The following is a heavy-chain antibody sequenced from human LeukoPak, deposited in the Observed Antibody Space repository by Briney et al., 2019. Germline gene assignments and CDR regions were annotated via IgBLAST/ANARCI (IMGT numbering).Heavy chain of an antibody. Sequence: GGSLRLSCAASGFTFSSYAMSWVRQAPGKGLEWVSAISGSGGSTYYADSVKGRFTISRDNTKNTLYLQMNSLRAEDTAVYYCAKGTVWLPYYFDYWGQGTLVTVSS. CDR1: GFTFSSYA. V-gene: IGHV3-23*01. J-gene: IGHJ4*02. CDR2: ISGSGGST. D-gene: IGHD5-24*01. CDR3: AKGTVWLPYYFDY.